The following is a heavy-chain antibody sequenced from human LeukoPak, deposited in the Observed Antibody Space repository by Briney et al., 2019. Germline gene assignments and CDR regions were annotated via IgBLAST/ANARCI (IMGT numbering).Heavy chain of an antibody. D-gene: IGHD3-22*01. J-gene: IGHJ4*02. V-gene: IGHV3-48*03. Sequence: GGSLRLSCAASGFTFSSYEMNWVRQAPGKGLEWVSWISSSGSSIYYADSVKGRFTISRDNAKNSLYLQMHSPRAEDTAVYYCASYKVVVAQADYWGQGTLVTVSS. CDR1: GFTFSSYE. CDR3: ASYKVVVAQADY. CDR2: ISSSGSSI.